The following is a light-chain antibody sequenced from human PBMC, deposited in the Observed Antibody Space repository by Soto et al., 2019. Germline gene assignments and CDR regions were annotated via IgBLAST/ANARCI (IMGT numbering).Light chain of an antibody. V-gene: IGKV3-20*01. Sequence: EIVLTQSPGTLSLSPGERATLSCRASQSVSSSYLAWYQQKPGQAPRLLIYGASSRATGIPDRFSGSGSGTDFTLTISRVEPEDFAVYYRQQYGSSPYTFGQGTKLEIK. CDR3: QQYGSSPYT. J-gene: IGKJ2*01. CDR1: QSVSSSY. CDR2: GAS.